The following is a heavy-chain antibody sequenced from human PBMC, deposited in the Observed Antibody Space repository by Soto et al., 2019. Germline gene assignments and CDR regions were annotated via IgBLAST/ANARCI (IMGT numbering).Heavy chain of an antibody. J-gene: IGHJ4*02. CDR3: ARARYYDSSGYYHEPWYYFDY. V-gene: IGHV1-2*02. D-gene: IGHD3-22*01. CDR1: GYTFTGYY. CDR2: INPNSGGT. Sequence: ASVKVSCKASGYTFTGYYMHWVRQAPGQGLEWMGWINPNSGGTNYAQKFQGRVTMTRDTSISTAYMELSRLRSDDTAVYYCARARYYDSSGYYHEPWYYFDYWGQGTLVTVSS.